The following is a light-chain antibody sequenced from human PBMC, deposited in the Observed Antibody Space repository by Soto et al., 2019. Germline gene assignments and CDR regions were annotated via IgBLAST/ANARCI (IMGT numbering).Light chain of an antibody. J-gene: IGKJ1*01. CDR3: QQYNNWPPWT. CDR2: GAS. V-gene: IGKV3D-15*01. CDR1: QSVSSN. Sequence: EIVLTQSPGTLSLSPVERATLSCRASQSVSSNSLAWYQQKRGQTPSLLIYGASSRATGIPDRFSGSGSGTEFTLTISSLQSEDFAVYYCQQYNNWPPWTCGQGTKVDIK.